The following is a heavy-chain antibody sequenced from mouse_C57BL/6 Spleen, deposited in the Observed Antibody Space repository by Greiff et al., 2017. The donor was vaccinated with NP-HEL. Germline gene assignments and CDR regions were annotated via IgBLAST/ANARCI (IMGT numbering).Heavy chain of an antibody. CDR3: AVATGAMDY. D-gene: IGHD1-1*01. V-gene: IGHV2-6*01. CDR2: IWGVGST. J-gene: IGHJ4*01. CDR1: GFSLTSYG. Sequence: VKLVESGPGLVAPSQSLSITCTVSGFSLTSYGVDWVRQSPGKGLEWLGVIWGVGSTNYNSALKSRLSISKDNSKSQVFLKMNSLQTDDTAMYYCAVATGAMDYWGQGTSVTVSS.